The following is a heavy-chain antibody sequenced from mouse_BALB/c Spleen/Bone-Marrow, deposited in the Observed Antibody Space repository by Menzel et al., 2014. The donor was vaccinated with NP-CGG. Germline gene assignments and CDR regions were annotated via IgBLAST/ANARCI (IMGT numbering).Heavy chain of an antibody. D-gene: IGHD1-1*01. Sequence: QVTLKECGAELARPGASVKMSCKASGYTFTTYTIHWVKQRPGQGLEWIGYINPSSGYANYNQNFKDKATLTADKSSSTAYMQLSSLTSEDSAVYYCTRITTVVRYFDVWGTGTTVTVSS. CDR3: TRITTVVRYFDV. J-gene: IGHJ1*03. V-gene: IGHV1-4*01. CDR2: INPSSGYA. CDR1: GYTFTTYT.